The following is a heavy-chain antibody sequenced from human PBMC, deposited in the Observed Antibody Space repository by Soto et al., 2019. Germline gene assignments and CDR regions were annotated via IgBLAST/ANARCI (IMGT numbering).Heavy chain of an antibody. CDR3: ANATRKYYDGNYFHY. V-gene: IGHV3-23*01. CDR2: ISGSGGST. Sequence: GGSLRLSCAASGFTFSSYAMSWVRQAPGKGLEWVSAISGSGGSTYYADSVKGRFTISRENSKNTLYLQMNSLRAEDTAVYYCANATRKYYDGNYFHYSGPGTLVTVYS. J-gene: IGHJ4*02. CDR1: GFTFSSYA. D-gene: IGHD3-22*01.